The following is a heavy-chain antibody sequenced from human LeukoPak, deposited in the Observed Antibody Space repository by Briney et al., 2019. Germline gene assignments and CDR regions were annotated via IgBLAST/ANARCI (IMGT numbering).Heavy chain of an antibody. CDR1: GFTFAHAW. V-gene: IGHV3-15*01. CDR3: TWSGSPSSFNY. Sequence: GGSLRLSCAASGFTFAHAWMSWVRQAPGKGLEWVGRIKSKTSGGTTDYAAPVKGTFTISRDDSRNTLFLQMNSLKTEDTAVYYCTWSGSPSSFNYWGQGTLVTVSS. D-gene: IGHD3-3*01. J-gene: IGHJ4*02. CDR2: IKSKTSGGTT.